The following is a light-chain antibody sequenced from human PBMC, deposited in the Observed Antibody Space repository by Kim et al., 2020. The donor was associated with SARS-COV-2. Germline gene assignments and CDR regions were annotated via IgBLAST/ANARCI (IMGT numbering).Light chain of an antibody. V-gene: IGKV3-20*01. Sequence: EIVLTQSPGTLSLSPGERATLSCRASQSVSNRYLAWYQQKPGQAPRLLIYGASSRATGIPDRFSGSGSGTDFTLTISTLEPEDFAVYYCQQYDSSPITFGQGTRLEIK. CDR1: QSVSNRY. CDR2: GAS. CDR3: QQYDSSPIT. J-gene: IGKJ5*01.